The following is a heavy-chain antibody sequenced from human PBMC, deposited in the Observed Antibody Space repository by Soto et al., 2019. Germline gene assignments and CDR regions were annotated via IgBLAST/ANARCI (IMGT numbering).Heavy chain of an antibody. Sequence: QVQLQESGPGLVKPSGTLSLTCAVSGGSISSSNWWSWVRQPPGKGLEWIGEIYHSGSTNYNPSLKSRVTISVDKSKNQFSLKLSSVTTADTALYYCARDTMATYYDFWSGYSPFPMDVLGQGTTVTVSS. CDR2: IYHSGST. V-gene: IGHV4-4*02. CDR3: ARDTMATYYDFWSGYSPFPMDV. D-gene: IGHD3-3*01. J-gene: IGHJ6*02. CDR1: GGSISSSNW.